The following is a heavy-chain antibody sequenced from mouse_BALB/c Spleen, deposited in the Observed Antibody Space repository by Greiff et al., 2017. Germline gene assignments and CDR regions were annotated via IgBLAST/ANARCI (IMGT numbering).Heavy chain of an antibody. J-gene: IGHJ2*01. CDR2: IYPGDGDT. V-gene: IGHV1-87*01. D-gene: IGHD2-10*02. CDR1: GYTFTSYW. Sequence: VQLQQSGAELARPGASVKLSCKASGYTFTSYWMQWVKQRPGQGLEWIGAIYPGDGDTRYTQKFKGKATLTADKSSSTAYMQLSSLASEDSAVYYCAREYGIDYWGQGTTLTVSS. CDR3: AREYGIDY.